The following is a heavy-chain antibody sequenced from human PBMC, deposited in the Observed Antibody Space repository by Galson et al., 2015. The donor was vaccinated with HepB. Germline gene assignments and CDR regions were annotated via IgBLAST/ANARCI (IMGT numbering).Heavy chain of an antibody. CDR1: GGTFSSYA. V-gene: IGHV1-69*13. Sequence: SVKVSCKASGGTFSSYAISWVRQAPGQGLEWMGGIIPIFGTANYAQKFQGRVTITADESTSTAYMELSSLRSEDTAVYYCARHPLIAATGWFDPWGQGTLVTVSS. D-gene: IGHD6-13*01. J-gene: IGHJ5*02. CDR3: ARHPLIAATGWFDP. CDR2: IIPIFGTA.